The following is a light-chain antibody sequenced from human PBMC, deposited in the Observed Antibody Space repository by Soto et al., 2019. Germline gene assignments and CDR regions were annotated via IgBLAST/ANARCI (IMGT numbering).Light chain of an antibody. J-gene: IGLJ1*01. CDR3: SSYTCRIIPV. CDR1: SSVVGGYNY. V-gene: IGLV2-14*01. CDR2: DVS. Sequence: QSALTQPASVSGSPGQSITISCTGTSSVVGGYNYVSWYQQHPGKAPKLMIYDVSNRPSGVSNRFSGSKSGNTASLTISGLQAEDEAVYYCSSYTCRIIPVF.